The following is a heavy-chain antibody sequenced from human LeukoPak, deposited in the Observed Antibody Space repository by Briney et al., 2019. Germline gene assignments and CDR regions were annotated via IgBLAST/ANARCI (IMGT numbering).Heavy chain of an antibody. V-gene: IGHV3-15*01. CDR1: GFTFSNYA. Sequence: GGSLRLSCATSGFTFSNYAMTWVRQAPGKGLEWVGRIKPKTDGETTECAAPVKDRFSISRDDSKSMMYLQMNSLETEDTAVYYCITPLPYSAQGGQGTLVTVTS. CDR2: IKPKTDGETT. D-gene: IGHD2-21*01. CDR3: ITPLPYSAQ. J-gene: IGHJ4*02.